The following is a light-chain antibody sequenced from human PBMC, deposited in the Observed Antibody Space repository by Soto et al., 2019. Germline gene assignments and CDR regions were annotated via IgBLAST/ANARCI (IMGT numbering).Light chain of an antibody. Sequence: EIQMTHSPSTLSATVGDRVTITCRASQSISSWLAWYQQKPGKAPKLLIYDASSLESGVPSRFSGSGSGTEFTLTISSLPPDDFATYYCQQYNSYWTFGQGTKVDIK. V-gene: IGKV1-5*01. CDR1: QSISSW. J-gene: IGKJ1*01. CDR3: QQYNSYWT. CDR2: DAS.